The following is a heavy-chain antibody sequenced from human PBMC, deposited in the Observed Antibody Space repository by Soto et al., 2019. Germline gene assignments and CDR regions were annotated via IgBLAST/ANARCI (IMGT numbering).Heavy chain of an antibody. D-gene: IGHD1-26*01. J-gene: IGHJ6*02. CDR2: ISYDGSNK. Sequence: QVQLVESGGGVVQPGRSLRLSCAASGFTFSSYGMHWVRQAPGKGLEWVAGISYDGSNKYYADSVKGRFTISRDNSKNTVYLQMISLRAEDTAVYYCAKDRPSGSGPYYYGMDVWGQGTTVTVSS. CDR1: GFTFSSYG. CDR3: AKDRPSGSGPYYYGMDV. V-gene: IGHV3-30*18.